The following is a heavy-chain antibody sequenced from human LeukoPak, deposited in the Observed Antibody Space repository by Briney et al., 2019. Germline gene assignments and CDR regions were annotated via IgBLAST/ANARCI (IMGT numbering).Heavy chain of an antibody. CDR3: ARDSLLPSAMGYYYMDV. V-gene: IGHV4-34*01. J-gene: IGHJ6*03. D-gene: IGHD2-2*01. CDR1: GGSFSGYY. Sequence: SETLSLTCAVYGGSFSGYYWSWIRQPPGKGLEWIGEINHSGSTNYNPSLKSRVTISVDTSKSQFSLKLGSVTAADTALYYCARDSLLPSAMGYYYMDVWGKGTTVTVSS. CDR2: INHSGST.